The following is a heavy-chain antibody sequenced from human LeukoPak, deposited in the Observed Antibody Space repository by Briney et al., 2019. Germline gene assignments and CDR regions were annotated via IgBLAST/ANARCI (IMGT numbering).Heavy chain of an antibody. J-gene: IGHJ4*02. V-gene: IGHV1-69*01. CDR2: IIPIFGTA. CDR3: ARTSDRSSTSCYPNFDY. Sequence: GSSVKVSCKASGGTFSSYAISWVRQAPGQGLEWMGGIIPIFGTANYAQKFQGRVTITADESTSTAYMELSSLRSEDTAVYYCARTSDRSSTSCYPNFDYWGQGTLVTVSS. D-gene: IGHD2-2*01. CDR1: GGTFSSYA.